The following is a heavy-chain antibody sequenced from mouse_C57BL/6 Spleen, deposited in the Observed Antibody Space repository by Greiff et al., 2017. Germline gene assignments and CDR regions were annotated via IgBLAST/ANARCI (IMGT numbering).Heavy chain of an antibody. J-gene: IGHJ2*01. V-gene: IGHV1-61*01. CDR1: GYTFTSYW. D-gene: IGHD1-1*01. CDR2: IYPSDSET. Sequence: QVQLQQPGAELVRPGSSVKLSCKASGYTFTSYWMDWVKQRPGQGLEWIGNIYPSDSETRYNQKFKDKATLTVDKSSSTAYMQLSSLTSEDSAVYYCARSYYYGSSSGHFDYWGQGTTLTVSS. CDR3: ARSYYYGSSSGHFDY.